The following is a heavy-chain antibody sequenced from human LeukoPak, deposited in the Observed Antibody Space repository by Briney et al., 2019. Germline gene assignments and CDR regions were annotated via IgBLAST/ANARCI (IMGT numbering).Heavy chain of an antibody. D-gene: IGHD5-18*01. CDR2: IWYDGSNK. CDR1: GFTFSSYG. J-gene: IGHJ4*02. V-gene: IGHV3-33*01. CDR3: ARDGIQLWGNIDY. Sequence: GGSLRLSCAASGFTFSSYGMHWVRRAPGKGLEWVAVIWYDGSNKYYADSVKGRFTISRDNSKNTLYLQMNSLRAEDTAVYYCARDGIQLWGNIDYWGQGTLVTVSS.